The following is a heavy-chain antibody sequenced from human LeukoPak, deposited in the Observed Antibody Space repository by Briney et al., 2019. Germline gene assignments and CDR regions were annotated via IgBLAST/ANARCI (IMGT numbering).Heavy chain of an antibody. CDR3: ARIIVATIGNYYYCMDV. CDR2: ISAYNGNT. J-gene: IGHJ6*03. D-gene: IGHD5-12*01. V-gene: IGHV1-18*01. CDR1: GYTFTSYG. Sequence: ASVKVSCKASGYTFTSYGISWVRQAPGQGLEWMGWISAYNGNTNYAQKLQGRVTMTTDTSTSTAYMELRSLRSDDTAVYYCARIIVATIGNYYYCMDVWGKGTTATVSS.